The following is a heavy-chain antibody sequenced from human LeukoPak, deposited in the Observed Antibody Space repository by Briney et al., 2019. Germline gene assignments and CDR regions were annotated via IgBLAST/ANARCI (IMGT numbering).Heavy chain of an antibody. Sequence: GGSLRLSCAASGFTFTSHSMNWVRQAPGKGLKWVSYISSSSSTIYYADSVKGRFTISRDNAKNSLYLQMNSLRAEDTAVYYCAKDREYQLLPGNWFDPWGQGTLVTVSS. V-gene: IGHV3-48*01. D-gene: IGHD2-2*01. CDR1: GFTFTSHS. CDR3: AKDREYQLLPGNWFDP. J-gene: IGHJ5*02. CDR2: ISSSSSTI.